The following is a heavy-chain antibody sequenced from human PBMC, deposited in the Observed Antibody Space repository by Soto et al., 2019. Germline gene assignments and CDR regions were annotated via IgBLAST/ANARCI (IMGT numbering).Heavy chain of an antibody. CDR3: ARDKGRGWNPLYYFDY. CDR2: IYYSGST. J-gene: IGHJ4*02. CDR1: GGSISSYY. D-gene: IGHD3-10*01. Sequence: SETLSLTCTVSGGSISSYYWSWIRQPPGKGLEWIGYIYYSGSTNYNPSLKSRVTISVDTSKNQFSLKLSSVTAADTAVYYCARDKGRGWNPLYYFDYWGQGTLVTAP. V-gene: IGHV4-59*01.